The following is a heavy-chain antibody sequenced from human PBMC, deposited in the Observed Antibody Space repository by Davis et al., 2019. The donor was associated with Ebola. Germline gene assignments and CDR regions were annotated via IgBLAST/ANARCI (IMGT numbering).Heavy chain of an antibody. CDR2: IYYSGST. D-gene: IGHD3-22*01. CDR3: ASILTYYYDSSGYYLGRYFDY. CDR1: GGSISSYY. Sequence: SETLSLTCTVSGGSISSYYWTWIRQPPGKGLEWIGYIYYSGSTNYNPSLKSRVTISVDTSKNQFSLKLSSVTAADTAVYYCASILTYYYDSSGYYLGRYFDYWGQGTLVTVSS. V-gene: IGHV4-59*08. J-gene: IGHJ4*02.